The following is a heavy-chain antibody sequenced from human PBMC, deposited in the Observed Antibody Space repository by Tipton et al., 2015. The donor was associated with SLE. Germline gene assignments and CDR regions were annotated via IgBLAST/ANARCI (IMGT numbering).Heavy chain of an antibody. CDR3: ARGPFQRWPPGAS. J-gene: IGHJ5*02. V-gene: IGHV4-34*01. Sequence: TLSLTCAVYGGSFSGYHWTWIRQPPGQGLEWVWEIADTGSPNYNPSLKSRVTISLDTPKSQFSLILNSLTAADTAVYDCARGPFQRWPPGASWGQGTLVTVSS. CDR1: GGSFSGYH. CDR2: IADTGSP. D-gene: IGHD6-19*01.